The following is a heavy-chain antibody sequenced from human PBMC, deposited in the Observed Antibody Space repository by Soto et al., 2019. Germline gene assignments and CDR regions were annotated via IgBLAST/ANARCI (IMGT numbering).Heavy chain of an antibody. CDR3: ARSATATLTFGGVIQSHAFDI. D-gene: IGHD3-16*02. J-gene: IGHJ3*02. CDR1: GFTFSSYG. Sequence: QVQLVESGGGVVQPGRSLRLSCAASGFTFSSYGMHWVRQAPGKGLEWVAVIWYDGSNKYYADSVKGRFTISRDNSKNTLYLQMNSLRAEDTAVYYCARSATATLTFGGVIQSHAFDIWGQGTMVTVSS. CDR2: IWYDGSNK. V-gene: IGHV3-33*01.